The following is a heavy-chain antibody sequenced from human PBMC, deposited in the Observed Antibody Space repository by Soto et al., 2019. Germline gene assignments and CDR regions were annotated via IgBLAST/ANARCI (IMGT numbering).Heavy chain of an antibody. Sequence: EVQLVESGGGLVQPGRSLRLSCAASGFTFDDYAMHWVRQAPGKGLEWVSGISWNSGSIGYADSVKGRFTISRDKAKNSLYLQMNSLRAEDTALYYCAKESYYYDSSGYSLSGMDVWGQGTTVTVSS. V-gene: IGHV3-9*01. CDR3: AKESYYYDSSGYSLSGMDV. J-gene: IGHJ6*02. CDR1: GFTFDDYA. D-gene: IGHD3-22*01. CDR2: ISWNSGSI.